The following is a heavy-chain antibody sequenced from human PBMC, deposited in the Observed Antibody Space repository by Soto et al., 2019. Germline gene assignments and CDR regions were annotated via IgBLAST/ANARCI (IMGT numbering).Heavy chain of an antibody. Sequence: QVQLQQWGAGLLKPSETLSLTCAVYGGSFSDYYWSWIRQPPGKGLEWIGEINHSGSTNYSPSLKSRVTMSVDTSKHQFSLKVSSVTAADTAVYYCARVDLRGASSEGSNWGQGTLVTVSS. CDR3: ARVDLRGASSEGSN. CDR1: GGSFSDYY. J-gene: IGHJ4*02. CDR2: INHSGST. V-gene: IGHV4-34*01. D-gene: IGHD1-26*01.